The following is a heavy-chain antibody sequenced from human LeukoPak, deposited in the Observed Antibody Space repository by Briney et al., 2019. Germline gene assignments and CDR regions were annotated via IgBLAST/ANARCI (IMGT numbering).Heavy chain of an antibody. D-gene: IGHD3-10*01. V-gene: IGHV5-51*01. J-gene: IGHJ4*02. CDR3: ARSPAMVRGVLSSLDY. CDR1: GYSLTSYW. Sequence: GESLKISCKGSGYSLTSYWIGWVRQVPGKGLEWMGIIYPGDSDTRYSPSFQGQVTISADKSISTAYLQWSSLKASDTAMYYCARSPAMVRGVLSSLDYWGQGTLVTVSS. CDR2: IYPGDSDT.